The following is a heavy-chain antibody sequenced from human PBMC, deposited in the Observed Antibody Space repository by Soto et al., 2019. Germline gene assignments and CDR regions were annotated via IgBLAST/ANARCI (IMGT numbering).Heavy chain of an antibody. J-gene: IGHJ4*02. CDR1: GGSFSGYY. CDR3: ARSNWYSEH. Sequence: SETLSLTCAVYGGSFSGYYWSWIRQPPGKGLEWIGYIYYSGSTNYNPSLKSRVTISVDTSKNQFSLNLTSLTAADTAIYYCARSNWYSEHWGQGTLVTVSS. CDR2: IYYSGST. D-gene: IGHD7-27*01. V-gene: IGHV4-34*01.